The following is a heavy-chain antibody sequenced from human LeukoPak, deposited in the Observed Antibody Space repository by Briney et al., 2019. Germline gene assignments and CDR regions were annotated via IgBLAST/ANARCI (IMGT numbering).Heavy chain of an antibody. CDR2: IYYSGST. CDR1: GGSISSYY. J-gene: IGHJ4*02. D-gene: IGHD6-13*01. V-gene: IGHV4-59*01. CDR3: ARLNIAAAGSPLDY. Sequence: SETLSLTCTVSGGSISSYYWSWIRQPPGKGLEWIGNIYYSGSTNYNPSLKSRVTISVDTSKNQFSLKLSSVTAADTAVYYCARLNIAAAGSPLDYWGQGTLVTVSS.